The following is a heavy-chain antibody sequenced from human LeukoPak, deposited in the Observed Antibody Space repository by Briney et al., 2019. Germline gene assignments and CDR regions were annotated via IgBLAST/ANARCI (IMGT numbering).Heavy chain of an antibody. CDR2: IYYSGST. J-gene: IGHJ4*02. CDR1: GGSISSYY. V-gene: IGHV4-59*01. D-gene: IGHD6-19*01. Sequence: SETLSLTCTVSGGSISSYYWSWIRQPPGKGLEWIGYIYYSGSTNYNPSHKSRVTISVDTSKNQFSLKLSSVTAADTAVYYCAREDRYSSGWHHFDYWGQGTLVTVSS. CDR3: AREDRYSSGWHHFDY.